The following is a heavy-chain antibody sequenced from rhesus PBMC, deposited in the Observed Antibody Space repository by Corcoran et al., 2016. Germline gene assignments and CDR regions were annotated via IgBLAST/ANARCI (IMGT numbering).Heavy chain of an antibody. V-gene: IGHV4-122*02. J-gene: IGHJ4*01. CDR1: GGPISSGYYY. D-gene: IGHD6-13*01. CDR3: ARDHYSSWFGNLDY. Sequence: QVQLQDSGPGLVKPSETLSLPCPVSGGPISSGYYYWTWTPQPPGTGLAWIGYITYSGSTSYNPSLKSRVTISRDTSKNQFSLKLSSVTAADTAVYYCARDHYSSWFGNLDYWGQGVLVTVSS. CDR2: ITYSGST.